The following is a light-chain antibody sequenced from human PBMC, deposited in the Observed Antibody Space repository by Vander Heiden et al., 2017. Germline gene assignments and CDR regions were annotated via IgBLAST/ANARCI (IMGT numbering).Light chain of an antibody. CDR1: QGIRNH. V-gene: IGKV1-27*01. CDR2: DAS. Sequence: DIQMTQSPSSLSASVGDRVTITFRARQGIRNHLAWYQQKPGTVPKLLIYDASALQSGVPSRFSGTGSGTDFTLTISSLQPEDVATYYCQIYNSALTWTFGQGTKVEI. J-gene: IGKJ1*01. CDR3: QIYNSALTWT.